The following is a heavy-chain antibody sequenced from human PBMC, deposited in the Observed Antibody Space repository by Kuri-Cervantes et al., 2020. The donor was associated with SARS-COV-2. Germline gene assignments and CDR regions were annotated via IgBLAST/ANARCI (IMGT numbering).Heavy chain of an antibody. CDR1: GYTFTGYY. CDR3: ARDLRQGEYSDSSGYYYLPDY. V-gene: IGHV1-2*02. D-gene: IGHD3-22*01. CDR2: INPDSGDT. Sequence: ASVKVSCKASGYTFTGYYMHWVRQAPGQGLEWMGWINPDSGDTKYAQKFQGRVTMTRDTSISTAYMELSRLRSVDTAVYYCARDLRQGEYSDSSGYYYLPDYWGQGTLVTVSS. J-gene: IGHJ4*02.